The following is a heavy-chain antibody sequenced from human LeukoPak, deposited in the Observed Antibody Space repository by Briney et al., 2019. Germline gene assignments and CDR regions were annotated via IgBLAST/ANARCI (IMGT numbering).Heavy chain of an antibody. V-gene: IGHV3-11*01. CDR2: ISSSGSTI. D-gene: IGHD1-26*01. Sequence: GGSLRLSSAASGFTFSNSWMIWVRQAPGKGLEWVSYISSSGSTIYYADSVKGRFTISRDNANNSLFLQMNSLRAEDTALYYCASPLNSGSFNWGQGALVTVSS. CDR1: GFTFSNSW. J-gene: IGHJ4*02. CDR3: ASPLNSGSFN.